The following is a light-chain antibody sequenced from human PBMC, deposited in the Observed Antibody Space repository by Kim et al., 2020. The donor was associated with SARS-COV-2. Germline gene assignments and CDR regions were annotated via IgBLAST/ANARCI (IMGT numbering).Light chain of an antibody. CDR1: SLRSYY. CDR2: GKN. J-gene: IGLJ1*01. Sequence: SELTQDPAVSVALGQTVRITCQGDSLRSYYASWYQQKPGQAPVLVIYGKNNRPSGIPDRLSGSSSGNTASLTITGAQAEDEADYYCNSRDSSGNHFVFGTGTKVTVL. CDR3: NSRDSSGNHFV. V-gene: IGLV3-19*01.